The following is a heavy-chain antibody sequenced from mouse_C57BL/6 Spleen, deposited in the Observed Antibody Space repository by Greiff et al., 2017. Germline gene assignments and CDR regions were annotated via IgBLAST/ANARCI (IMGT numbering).Heavy chain of an antibody. CDR1: GYTFTSYW. J-gene: IGHJ2*01. CDR3: ARSGGWLLPYFDY. CDR2: IDPISGGT. V-gene: IGHV1-72*01. Sequence: QVQLQQPGAELVKPGASVKLSCKASGYTFTSYWMHWVKQRPGRGLEWIGRIDPISGGTKYNEKFKSKATLTVDKPSSTAYMQLSSLTSEDSAVYYCARSGGWLLPYFDYWGQGTTLTVSS. D-gene: IGHD2-3*01.